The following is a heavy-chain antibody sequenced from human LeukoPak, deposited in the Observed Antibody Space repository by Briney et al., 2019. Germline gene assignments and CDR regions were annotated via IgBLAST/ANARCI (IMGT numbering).Heavy chain of an antibody. CDR1: GFTFSTXG. CDR2: IPKDESNK. Sequence: GFTFSTXGMHWVREAPGKGLEWVSYIPKDESNKYYAACVKGRFTIYRDTSKKTLFLQMNSLRVEDTAVYYCAKDDPVLDYWGQGTLVTVSS. V-gene: IGHV3-30*02. CDR3: AKDDPVLDY. J-gene: IGHJ4*02.